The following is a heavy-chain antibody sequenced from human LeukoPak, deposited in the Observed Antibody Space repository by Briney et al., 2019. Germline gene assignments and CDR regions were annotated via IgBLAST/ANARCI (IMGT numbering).Heavy chain of an antibody. V-gene: IGHV3-23*01. Sequence: GGSLRLSCAASGFTFSYYGMTWVRQAPGKGLEWVSGISGNGGTTYYADSVKGRFTISRDNAKSSLYLQMNSLRAEDTAVYYCARGVPGSRYFDYWGQGTLVTVSS. CDR3: ARGVPGSRYFDY. CDR2: ISGNGGTT. CDR1: GFTFSYYG. D-gene: IGHD1-26*01. J-gene: IGHJ4*02.